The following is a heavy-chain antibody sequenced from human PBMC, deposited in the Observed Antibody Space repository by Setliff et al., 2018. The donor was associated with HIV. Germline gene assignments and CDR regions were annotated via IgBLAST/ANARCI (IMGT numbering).Heavy chain of an antibody. CDR3: ARGRDYTGSWFRPFYLDF. Sequence: PSETLSLTCTVSGGSITSGSDYWSWIRQPAGEGLEWIGHIHVSGTTNYNPSLKSRVTISIDTSKHQFSLKLTSVTAADTAIYYCARGRDYTGSWFRPFYLDFWGHGNLVTVSS. CDR1: GGSITSGSDY. CDR2: IHVSGTT. D-gene: IGHD3-3*01. J-gene: IGHJ4*01. V-gene: IGHV4-61*09.